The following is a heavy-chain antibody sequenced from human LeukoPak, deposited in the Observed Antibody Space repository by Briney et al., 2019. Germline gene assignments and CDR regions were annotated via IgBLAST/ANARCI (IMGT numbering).Heavy chain of an antibody. D-gene: IGHD4-17*01. V-gene: IGHV3-23*01. CDR2: IGGIGANT. CDR3: AKAAYGDYVNWFDP. J-gene: IGHJ5*02. Sequence: GGSLRLSCAASGFTFSSHAMNWVRQTPGKGLEWVSSIGGIGANTYYADSVKGRFTISRDNSKNTLYLQMNSLRAEDTALYYCAKAAYGDYVNWFDPWGQGILVIVSS. CDR1: GFTFSSHA.